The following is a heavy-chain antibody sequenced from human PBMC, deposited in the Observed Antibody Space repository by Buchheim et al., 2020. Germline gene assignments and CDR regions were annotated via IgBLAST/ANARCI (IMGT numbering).Heavy chain of an antibody. Sequence: EVQLVESGGGSVQPGGSLRLSCAASGFTFSRYWMHWVRQAPWKGLVWVSRINSDGSSTSYAGSVKGRFTISRDHAKNTFYLQMNSLRAEDTAVYYCARVYDFWSGISLGMDVWGQGTT. CDR1: GFTFSRYW. CDR2: INSDGSST. CDR3: ARVYDFWSGISLGMDV. J-gene: IGHJ6*02. D-gene: IGHD3-3*01. V-gene: IGHV3-74*01.